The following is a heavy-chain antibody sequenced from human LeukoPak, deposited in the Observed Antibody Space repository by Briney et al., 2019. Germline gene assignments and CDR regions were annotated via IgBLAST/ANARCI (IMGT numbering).Heavy chain of an antibody. D-gene: IGHD5-24*01. V-gene: IGHV3-7*01. CDR3: ARQSALEMATYAFNI. J-gene: IGHJ3*02. CDR1: GFTFSDYY. Sequence: GGALRLSCAASGFTFSDYYMSWIRQAPGKGLEWVANIKRDGSEKYYVDSVKGRFTISRDNAKNSLYLQMNSLRAEDTAVYYCARQSALEMATYAFNIWGQGTMVTVSS. CDR2: IKRDGSEK.